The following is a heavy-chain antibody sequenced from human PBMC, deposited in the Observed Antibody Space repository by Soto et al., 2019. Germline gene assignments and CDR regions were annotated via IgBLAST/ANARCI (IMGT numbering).Heavy chain of an antibody. CDR2: INPNSGGT. V-gene: IGHV1-2*04. Sequence: ASVKVSCKASGGTFSSYTISWVRQAPGQGLEWMGWINPNSGGTNYAQKFQGWVTMTRDTSISTAYMELSRLRSDDTAVYYCARDRHIVVVTGVFGMEYYYYGMDVWGQGTTVTVSS. CDR1: GGTFSSYT. J-gene: IGHJ6*02. CDR3: ARDRHIVVVTGVFGMEYYYYGMDV. D-gene: IGHD2-21*02.